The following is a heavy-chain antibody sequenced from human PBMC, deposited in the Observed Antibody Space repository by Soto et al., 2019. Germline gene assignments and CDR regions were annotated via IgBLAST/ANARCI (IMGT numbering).Heavy chain of an antibody. D-gene: IGHD6-13*01. CDR3: ARDQAPRFGRAAGTPSAFDY. J-gene: IGHJ4*02. CDR1: GYTFTSYY. V-gene: IGHV1-46*01. Sequence: GASVKVSCKASGYTFTSYYMHWVRQAPGQRLEWMRITNPSGGSTSYAQKFQGRVTMTRDTSTSTVYMELSSLRSEDTAVYYCARDQAPRFGRAAGTPSAFDYWGQGTLVTV. CDR2: TNPSGGST.